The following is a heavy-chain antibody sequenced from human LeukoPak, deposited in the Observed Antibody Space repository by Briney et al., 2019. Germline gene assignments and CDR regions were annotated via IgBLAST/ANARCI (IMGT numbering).Heavy chain of an antibody. Sequence: PGGSLRLSCAASGFTFSSYGMHWVRQAPGKGLEWVAVISYDGSNKYYADSVKGRFTISRDNSKNTLYLQMNSLRAEDTAVYYCARRTYSSGWYRGDYYYYYMDVWGKGTTVTVSS. CDR2: ISYDGSNK. V-gene: IGHV3-30*03. CDR1: GFTFSSYG. J-gene: IGHJ6*03. CDR3: ARRTYSSGWYRGDYYYYYMDV. D-gene: IGHD6-19*01.